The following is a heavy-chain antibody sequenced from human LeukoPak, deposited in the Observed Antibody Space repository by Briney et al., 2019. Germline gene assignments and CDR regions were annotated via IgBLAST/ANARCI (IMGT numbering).Heavy chain of an antibody. Sequence: PSETLSLTCTVSGGSISSYYWSWIRQPPGKGLEWIGYIYYSGSTNYNPSLKSRVTISVDTSKNQFSLKLSSVTAADTAVYYCARGLPWEYSSSSDYYYYMDVWGKGTTVTVSS. D-gene: IGHD6-6*01. CDR1: GGSISSYY. CDR3: ARGLPWEYSSSSDYYYYMDV. V-gene: IGHV4-59*01. CDR2: IYYSGST. J-gene: IGHJ6*03.